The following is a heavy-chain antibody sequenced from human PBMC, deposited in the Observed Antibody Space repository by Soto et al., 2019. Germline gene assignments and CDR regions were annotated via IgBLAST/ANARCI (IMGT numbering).Heavy chain of an antibody. CDR3: ARDRHGSDWYTYYFYTLAV. CDR1: GFIFSDYA. CDR2: MSGSGESL. V-gene: IGHV3-23*01. D-gene: IGHD6-13*01. J-gene: IGHJ6*02. Sequence: PGGPLRLSCAASGFIFSDYAMTWVRQAPGKGLEWVSGMSGSGESLYYADSVEGRFTISRDNSKNTLYLQMNSLRGEDTAVYYCARDRHGSDWYTYYFYTLAVWGQGTTVTVSS.